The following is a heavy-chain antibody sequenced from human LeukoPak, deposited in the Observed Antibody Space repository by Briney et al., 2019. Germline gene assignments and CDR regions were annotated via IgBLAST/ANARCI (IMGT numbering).Heavy chain of an antibody. CDR3: ARVGTTISH. CDR1: GFTFGDYA. J-gene: IGHJ4*02. Sequence: GGSLRLSCTASGFTFGDYAMSWFRQAPGKGLEWVSYISSSSSTIYYADSVKGRFTISRDNAKNSLYLQMNSLRDEDTAVYYCARVGTTISHWGQGTLVTVSS. D-gene: IGHD5-12*01. CDR2: ISSSSSTI. V-gene: IGHV3-48*02.